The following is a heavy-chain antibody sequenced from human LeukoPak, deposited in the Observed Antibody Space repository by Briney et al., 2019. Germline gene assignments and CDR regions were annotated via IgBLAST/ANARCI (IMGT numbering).Heavy chain of an antibody. CDR1: GFTFSRYA. Sequence: GGSLRLSCAASGFTFSRYAMSWVRQAPGKGLEWVSAISGSGGSTYYADSVKGRFTISRDNSKNTLYLQMNSLRAEDTAVYYCAKHRTMIVVVTPYYFDYWGQGTLVTVSS. D-gene: IGHD3-22*01. V-gene: IGHV3-23*01. J-gene: IGHJ4*02. CDR3: AKHRTMIVVVTPYYFDY. CDR2: ISGSGGST.